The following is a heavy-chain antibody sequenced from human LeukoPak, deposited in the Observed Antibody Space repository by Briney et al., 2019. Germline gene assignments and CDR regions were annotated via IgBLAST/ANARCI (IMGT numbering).Heavy chain of an antibody. CDR1: SGSISSGGYS. J-gene: IGHJ4*02. Sequence: SQTVSLTCAVSSGSISSGGYSWSWIRQPPGKGLEWIGYIYHSGSTYYNPSLKSRVTISVDRSKNQFSLKLSSVTAADTAVYYCARSTRIGEYQLPPDYWGQGTLVTVSS. V-gene: IGHV4-30-2*01. CDR2: IYHSGST. D-gene: IGHD2-2*01. CDR3: ARSTRIGEYQLPPDY.